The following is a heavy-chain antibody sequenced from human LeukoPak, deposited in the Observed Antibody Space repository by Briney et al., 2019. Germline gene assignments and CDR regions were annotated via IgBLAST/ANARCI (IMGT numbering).Heavy chain of an antibody. D-gene: IGHD2-2*01. J-gene: IGHJ4*02. CDR1: GGSISSYY. CDR3: AXXXXXDTSRALDY. Sequence: SETLSLTCTVSGGSISSYYWSWIRQPAGKGLEWIGRIYPSGSTNYNPSLKSRVTMSVDTSKNHFSLNLSSVTAADTAVYYCAXXXXXDTSRALDYWGQGTLVTVSS. CDR2: IYPSGST. V-gene: IGHV4-4*07.